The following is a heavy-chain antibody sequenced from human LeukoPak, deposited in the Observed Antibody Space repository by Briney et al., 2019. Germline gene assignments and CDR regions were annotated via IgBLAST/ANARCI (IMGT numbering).Heavy chain of an antibody. J-gene: IGHJ4*02. CDR3: ARGGWYRDY. V-gene: IGHV4-59*01. Sequence: SETLSLTCTVSGGSISSYYWSWIRQPPGKGLEWIGYISYSGGTNYNPSLNSRVTISVDTSKNQFSLKLSSLTAADTAVYYCARGGWYRDYWGQGMLVTVSS. CDR1: GGSISSYY. CDR2: ISYSGGT. D-gene: IGHD6-19*01.